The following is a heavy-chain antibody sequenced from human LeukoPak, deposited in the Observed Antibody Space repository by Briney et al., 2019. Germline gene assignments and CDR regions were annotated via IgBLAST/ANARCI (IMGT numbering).Heavy chain of an antibody. Sequence: VASVKVSCKVSGYTLTELSMHWVRQAPGKGLEWMGGFDPEDGETIYAQKFQGRVTMTEDTSTDTAYMELSSLRSEDTAVYYCATAEFYYDTLHGMDVWGQGTTVTVSS. V-gene: IGHV1-24*01. D-gene: IGHD3-9*01. CDR2: FDPEDGET. CDR1: GYTLTELS. CDR3: ATAEFYYDTLHGMDV. J-gene: IGHJ6*02.